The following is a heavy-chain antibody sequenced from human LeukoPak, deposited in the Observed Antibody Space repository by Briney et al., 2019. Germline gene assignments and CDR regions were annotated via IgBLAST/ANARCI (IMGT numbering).Heavy chain of an antibody. D-gene: IGHD1-26*01. J-gene: IGHJ4*02. CDR2: FYYSGTT. CDR1: GGSISSSSYY. Sequence: SETLSLTCSVSGGSISSSSYYWGWIRQPPGKGLGWIGTFYYSGTTYYNPSLKSRVTIFVDTSKKQFSLKLSSVTAADTAVYYCTTISGSYPFYFDYWGQGTLVTVSS. CDR3: TTISGSYPFYFDY. V-gene: IGHV4-39*01.